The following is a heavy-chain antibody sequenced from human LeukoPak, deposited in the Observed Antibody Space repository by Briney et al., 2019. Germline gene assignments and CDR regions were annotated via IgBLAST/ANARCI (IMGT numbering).Heavy chain of an antibody. CDR1: GFTFSSYA. CDR3: VRDHDWSFDL. D-gene: IGHD1-1*01. V-gene: IGHV3-48*02. Sequence: PGGSLRLSCAASGFTFSSYAMSWVRQAPGKGLEWVSHINSDTNITPYTASVSGRFSISRDNTKNSLYLHVNSLRDEDTAVYYCVRDHDWSFDLWGQGALVTVSS. J-gene: IGHJ4*02. CDR2: INSDTNIT.